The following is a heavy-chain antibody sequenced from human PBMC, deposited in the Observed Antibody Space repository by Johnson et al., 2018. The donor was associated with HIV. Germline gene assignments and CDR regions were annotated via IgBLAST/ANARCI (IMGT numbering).Heavy chain of an antibody. D-gene: IGHD3-22*01. V-gene: IGHV3-30-3*01. CDR2: ISYDGSNK. J-gene: IGHJ3*02. CDR3: TTAGYRYYYDSSGYYPAFDI. Sequence: VQLVESGGGVVQPGRSLRLSCAASGFTFSSYALHWVRQAPGKGLDWVAIISYDGSNKYYADSVKGRFTISRDNSKNTLYLQMNSLRAEDTAVYYCTTAGYRYYYDSSGYYPAFDIWGQGTLVTVSS. CDR1: GFTFSSYA.